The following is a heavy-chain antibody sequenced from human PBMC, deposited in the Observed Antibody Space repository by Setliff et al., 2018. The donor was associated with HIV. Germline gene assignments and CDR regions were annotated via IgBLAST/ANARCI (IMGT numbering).Heavy chain of an antibody. CDR2: IYQSGST. V-gene: IGHV4-38-2*02. J-gene: IGHJ3*02. CDR3: AKAGDYDYYSHDAVNI. Sequence: PSETLSLTCTVSGYSISSGYYWGWIRQPPGKGLEWIGCIYQSGSTYYNGSLKSRVIISVDTSKNQFSLQVTSVTAADTAVYYCAKAGDYDYYSHDAVNIWGQGTMVTVSS. D-gene: IGHD3-16*01. CDR1: GYSISSGYY.